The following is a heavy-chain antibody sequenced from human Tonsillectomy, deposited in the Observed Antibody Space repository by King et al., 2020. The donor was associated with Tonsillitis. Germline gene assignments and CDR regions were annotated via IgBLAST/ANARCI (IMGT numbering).Heavy chain of an antibody. J-gene: IGHJ4*02. CDR1: GFTFSNFA. D-gene: IGHD3-10*01. V-gene: IGHV3-21*01. CDR3: ARGRLFGSGSCYLFDS. Sequence: VQLVESGGGLVKPGGSLRLSCAASGFTFSNFAMSWVRQSPGKGLEWVSSISGRTAAIYYAVSVKGRFTIARDNARNSMYLEMSSLRAEDTAVYYCARGRLFGSGSCYLFDSWGQGALVTVSS. CDR2: ISGRTAAI.